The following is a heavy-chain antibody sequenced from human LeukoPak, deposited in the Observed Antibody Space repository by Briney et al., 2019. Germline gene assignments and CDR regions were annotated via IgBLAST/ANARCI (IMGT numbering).Heavy chain of an antibody. CDR3: ARVGGGYSSSWPRSFDY. J-gene: IGHJ4*02. Sequence: GGSLRLSCAASGFTFGSYAMHWVRQAPGKGLEWVAVISYDGSNKYYADSVKGRFTISRDNYKNTLYLQMNSLRAEDTAVYYCARVGGGYSSSWPRSFDYWGQGTLVTVSS. D-gene: IGHD6-13*01. CDR2: ISYDGSNK. CDR1: GFTFGSYA. V-gene: IGHV3-30*01.